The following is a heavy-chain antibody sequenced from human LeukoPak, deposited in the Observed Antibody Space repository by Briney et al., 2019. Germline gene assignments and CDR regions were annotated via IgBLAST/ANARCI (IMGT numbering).Heavy chain of an antibody. CDR3: ARSGSYPSDYYYYGMDV. D-gene: IGHD1-26*01. CDR2: IYTSAST. Sequence: KPSETLSLTCTASGGSISSYYWSWIRRPAGKGLEWIGRIYTSASTNYNPSLKSRVTTSVDTSKNQFSLKLSSVTAADTAVYYCARSGSYPSDYYYYGMDVWGQGTTVTVSS. CDR1: GGSISSYY. J-gene: IGHJ6*02. V-gene: IGHV4-4*07.